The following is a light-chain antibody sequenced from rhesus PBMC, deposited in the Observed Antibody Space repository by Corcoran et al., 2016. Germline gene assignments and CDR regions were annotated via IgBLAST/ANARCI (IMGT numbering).Light chain of an antibody. CDR2: KAS. CDR1: QAISIW. Sequence: DIQMTQSPSSLSAAVGDRDTITCRASQAISIWLAWHQQKPGKAPKLLYYKASALESGVPSRFRGSGSGTEFTPTLGNLQPDDFATYYSQQHGSAPRTFGQGTKVEIK. J-gene: IGKJ1*01. V-gene: IGKV1-21*01. CDR3: QQHGSAPRT.